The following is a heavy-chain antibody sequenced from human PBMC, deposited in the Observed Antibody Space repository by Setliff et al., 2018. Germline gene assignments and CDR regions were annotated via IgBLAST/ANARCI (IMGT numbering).Heavy chain of an antibody. Sequence: GASVKVSCKAAGHLFSSYGISWVRQAPGKGLEWMGWISPYNGVTNYEKRFQGRVTMTTDTSASAAYMELTSLGSDDTAVYYCSRLVRYCTRTSCQRLSGGEFWGQGTLVTVSS. CDR2: ISPYNGVT. CDR3: SRLVRYCTRTSCQRLSGGEF. CDR1: GHLFSSYG. D-gene: IGHD2-15*01. J-gene: IGHJ4*02. V-gene: IGHV1-18*01.